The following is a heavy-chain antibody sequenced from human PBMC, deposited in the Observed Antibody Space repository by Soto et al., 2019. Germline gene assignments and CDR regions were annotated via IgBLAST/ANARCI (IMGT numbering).Heavy chain of an antibody. D-gene: IGHD6-19*01. CDR2: IYHGGST. Sequence: SETLSLTCAVSSGSISSSNCWSWVRQPPGKGLEWMGEIYHGGSTNYNPSLKSRVTISVDKSKNQFSLKLSSVPAADTAVYYFARVYSSGWWPQGTRIYNFNCWGQGTLVTVSS. J-gene: IGHJ4*02. CDR1: SGSISSSNC. CDR3: ARVYSSGWWPQGTRIYNFNC. V-gene: IGHV4-4*02.